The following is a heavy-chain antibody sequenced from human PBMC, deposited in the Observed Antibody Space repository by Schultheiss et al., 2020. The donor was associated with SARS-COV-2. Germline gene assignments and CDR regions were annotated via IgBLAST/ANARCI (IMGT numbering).Heavy chain of an antibody. J-gene: IGHJ6*02. CDR3: VRGLQWLFDV. V-gene: IGHV3-33*08. Sequence: GGSLRLSCAASGFTFDDYAMHWVRQAPGKGLEWLSVIWHDGSKESYADSVKGRFTISRDNSKNTVYLEMNNLTAEDTAVYYCVRGLQWLFDVWGQGNTVTVSS. D-gene: IGHD6-19*01. CDR1: GFTFDDYA. CDR2: IWHDGSKE.